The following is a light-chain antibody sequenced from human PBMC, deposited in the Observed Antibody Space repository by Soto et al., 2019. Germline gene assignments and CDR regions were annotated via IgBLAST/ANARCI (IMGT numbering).Light chain of an antibody. J-gene: IGKJ5*01. Sequence: SPSTLSLSPGERATLSCRASQSISNYLAWYQQKPGQAPRLLIYGASNRATGTPARFSGSGSGTDFTLTISSLETEDSAVYYCQQRNSWPPGATFGQGTRLEIK. CDR2: GAS. V-gene: IGKV3-11*01. CDR1: QSISNY. CDR3: QQRNSWPPGAT.